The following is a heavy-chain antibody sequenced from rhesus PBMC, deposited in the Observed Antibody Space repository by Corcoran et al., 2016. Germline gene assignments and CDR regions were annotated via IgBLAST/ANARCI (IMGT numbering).Heavy chain of an antibody. V-gene: IGHV3-54*02. Sequence: EVQLVESGGGLVQPGGSLRLSCAASGFTFSSYGMHWVRQAPRKGLEWVAVISYDGSKEYYADSVNDLFTSSRYNSKTMLDLQMNNLKLEDTSVYYCARVPYSGSYYHPFDYWGQGVLVTVSS. CDR3: ARVPYSGSYYHPFDY. CDR1: GFTFSSYG. CDR2: ISYDGSKE. D-gene: IGHD3-16*01. J-gene: IGHJ4*01.